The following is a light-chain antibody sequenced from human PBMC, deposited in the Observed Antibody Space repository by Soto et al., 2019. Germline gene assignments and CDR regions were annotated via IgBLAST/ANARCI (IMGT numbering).Light chain of an antibody. CDR2: DVS. V-gene: IGLV2-11*01. CDR1: SSDVGGYNY. CDR3: CSYAGSYV. Sequence: QSVLTQPRSVSGAPGQSVTISCTGTSSDVGGYNYVSWYQQHPGKAPKLMIYDVSKRPSGVPDRFSGSKSGNTASLTISGLQAEDEADYYCCSYAGSYVFGTGTKVNVL. J-gene: IGLJ1*01.